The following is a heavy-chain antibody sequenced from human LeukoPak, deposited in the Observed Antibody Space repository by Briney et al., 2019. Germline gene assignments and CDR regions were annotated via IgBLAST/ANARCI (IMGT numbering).Heavy chain of an antibody. CDR1: GFTFSSYA. Sequence: GGSLRLSCAASGFTFSSYAMSWVRQAPGKGLEWVSAISGRGGSTYYADSVKGRFTISRDNSKNTLYLQMNGLRVEDTAVYYCTRGVPASSTYYYDYWGQGTLVTVSS. D-gene: IGHD6-13*01. V-gene: IGHV3-23*01. CDR3: TRGVPASSTYYYDY. J-gene: IGHJ4*02. CDR2: ISGRGGST.